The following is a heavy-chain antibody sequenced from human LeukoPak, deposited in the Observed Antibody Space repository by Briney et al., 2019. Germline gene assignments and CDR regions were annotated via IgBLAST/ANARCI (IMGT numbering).Heavy chain of an antibody. D-gene: IGHD5-24*01. CDR1: GDSISSYY. Sequence: PSETLSLTCTVSGDSISSYYWSWIRQPPGKGLEWIGYIYYSGGTDYNPSLKSRVTISVDTSKNQFSLKLRSVTAVDTAVYYCARHVTISGPYDASDIWGQGTMVTVSP. V-gene: IGHV4-59*08. CDR2: IYYSGGT. CDR3: ARHVTISGPYDASDI. J-gene: IGHJ3*02.